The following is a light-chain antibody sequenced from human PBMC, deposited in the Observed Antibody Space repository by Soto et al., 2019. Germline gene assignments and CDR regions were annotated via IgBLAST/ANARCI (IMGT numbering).Light chain of an antibody. J-gene: IGKJ1*01. CDR1: QNVNNN. CDR3: QQYNNWPRWT. Sequence: EVLMTQSPATLSVSPGERATLSCRASQNVNNNLAWYQQKPGQAPRLVIYGASTRATGIPARFSGSGSGTEFTLTISSLQSEDFAVYYCQQYNNWPRWTFGQGTKVEIK. V-gene: IGKV3-15*01. CDR2: GAS.